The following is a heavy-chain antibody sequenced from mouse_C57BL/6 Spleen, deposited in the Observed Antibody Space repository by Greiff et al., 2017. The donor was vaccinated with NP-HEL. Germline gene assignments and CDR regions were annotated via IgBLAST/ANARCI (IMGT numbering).Heavy chain of an antibody. CDR3: ARVLRYAMDY. Sequence: QVQLQQSGAELVMPGASVKLSCKASGYTFTSYWMHWVKQRPGQGLEWIGEIDPSDSYTNYNQKFKGKSTLTVDKSSSTAYMQLSSLTSEDSAVYYCARVLRYAMDYWGQGTSVTVSS. CDR2: IDPSDSYT. J-gene: IGHJ4*01. D-gene: IGHD1-1*01. CDR1: GYTFTSYW. V-gene: IGHV1-69*01.